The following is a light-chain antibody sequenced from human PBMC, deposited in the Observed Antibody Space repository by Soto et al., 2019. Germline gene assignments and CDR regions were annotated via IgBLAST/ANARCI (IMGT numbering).Light chain of an antibody. J-gene: IGLJ1*01. CDR3: SSYTSSSTYV. CDR1: SSDVGGYNY. CDR2: EVS. V-gene: IGLV2-14*01. Sequence: QSVLTQPASVSGSPGQSITISCTGTSSDVGGYNYVSWYQQHPGKAPKFMIYEVSNRPSGVSNRFSGSKSGNTASLTISGLQAEDAADYYCSSYTSSSTYVFGTGTKVTVL.